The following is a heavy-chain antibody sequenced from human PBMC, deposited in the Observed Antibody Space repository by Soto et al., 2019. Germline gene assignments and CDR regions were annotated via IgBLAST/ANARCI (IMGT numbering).Heavy chain of an antibody. V-gene: IGHV3-30*18. CDR2: ISYDGSNK. J-gene: IGHJ4*02. D-gene: IGHD3-22*01. CDR3: AKVSSDYYDSSGLDY. CDR1: GFTFSSYG. Sequence: GGSLRLSCAASGFTFSSYGMHWVRQAPGKGLEWVAVISYDGSNKYYADSVKGRFTISRDNTKNTLYLQMNSLRAEDTAVYYYAKVSSDYYDSSGLDYWGQGTLVTV.